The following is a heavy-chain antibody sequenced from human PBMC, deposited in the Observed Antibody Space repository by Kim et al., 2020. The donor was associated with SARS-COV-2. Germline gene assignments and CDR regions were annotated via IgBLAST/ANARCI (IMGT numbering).Heavy chain of an antibody. J-gene: IGHJ4*02. Sequence: GGSLRLSCAASGFTFSSYSMNWVRQAPGKGLEWVSYISSSSSTIYYADSVKGRFTISRDNAKNSLYLQMNSLRAEDTAVYYCATDYYDSSGYYFDYWGQGTLVTVSS. CDR1: GFTFSSYS. V-gene: IGHV3-48*04. D-gene: IGHD3-22*01. CDR3: ATDYYDSSGYYFDY. CDR2: ISSSSSTI.